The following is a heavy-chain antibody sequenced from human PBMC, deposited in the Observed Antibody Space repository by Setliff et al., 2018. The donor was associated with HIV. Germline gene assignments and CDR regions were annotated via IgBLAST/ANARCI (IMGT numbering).Heavy chain of an antibody. CDR3: AREYYYGSGSSFDP. Sequence: SETLSLTCAVYGGSFSGYFWNWIRQPPGKGLEWIGAINHYGGTNYNPSLKSRVTMSVDTSKNQFSLRLSSVTAAGTAVYYCAREYYYGSGSSFDPWGQGTLVTVSS. J-gene: IGHJ5*02. V-gene: IGHV4-34*01. CDR1: GGSFSGYF. D-gene: IGHD3-10*01. CDR2: INHYGGT.